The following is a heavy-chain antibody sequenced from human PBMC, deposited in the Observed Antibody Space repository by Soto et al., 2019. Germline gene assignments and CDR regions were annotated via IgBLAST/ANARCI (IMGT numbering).Heavy chain of an antibody. CDR2: IKLDGSEK. CDR1: GFTFNHHW. Sequence: GGSLRLSCAASGFTFNHHWMSWVRQAPGKGLEWVANIKLDGSEKYYVDSVKGRFTISRDNAKNSLYLQMNSLRAEDTALYYCARDLVGRSDCWGQGTLVTVSS. V-gene: IGHV3-7*01. CDR3: ARDLVGRSDC. J-gene: IGHJ4*02.